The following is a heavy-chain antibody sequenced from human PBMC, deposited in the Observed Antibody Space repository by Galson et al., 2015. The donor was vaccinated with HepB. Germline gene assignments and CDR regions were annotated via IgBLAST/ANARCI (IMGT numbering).Heavy chain of an antibody. CDR2: INAGNGNT. CDR3: ASASHRQLGYYYYYGMDV. V-gene: IGHV1-3*01. CDR1: GYTFTSYA. J-gene: IGHJ6*02. D-gene: IGHD6-6*01. Sequence: SVKVSCKASGYTFTSYAMHWVRQAPGQRLEWMGWINAGNGNTKYSQKFQGRVTITRDTSASTAYVELSSLRSEDTAVYYCASASHRQLGYYYYYGMDVWGQGTTVTVSS.